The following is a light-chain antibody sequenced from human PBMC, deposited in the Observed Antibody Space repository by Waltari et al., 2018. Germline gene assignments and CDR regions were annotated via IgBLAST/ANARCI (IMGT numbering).Light chain of an antibody. Sequence: EIVMTQSPATLSVSPGERATLSCRASQSVSSNLAWYQHKPGQAPRLLFFGASSRATGVPARFSGSGSGTEFTLTLSSMQSEDFAIYYCQQYNNWPPWTFGQGTKVEIK. CDR3: QQYNNWPPWT. CDR2: GAS. CDR1: QSVSSN. J-gene: IGKJ1*01. V-gene: IGKV3-15*01.